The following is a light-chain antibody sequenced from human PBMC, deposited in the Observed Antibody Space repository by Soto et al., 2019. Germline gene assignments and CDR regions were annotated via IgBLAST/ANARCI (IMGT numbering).Light chain of an antibody. Sequence: QSALTQPASVSGSPGQSITISCTGSSSDVGSYNVVSWYQQHQGKAPKLMIYEGSKRPSRVSNRFSGSKSGNTASLTISGLLAEDEANYYCGSSTGSNTFVVFGGGTPLTVL. CDR2: EGS. V-gene: IGLV2-23*03. J-gene: IGLJ7*01. CDR1: SSDVGSYNV. CDR3: GSSTGSNTFVV.